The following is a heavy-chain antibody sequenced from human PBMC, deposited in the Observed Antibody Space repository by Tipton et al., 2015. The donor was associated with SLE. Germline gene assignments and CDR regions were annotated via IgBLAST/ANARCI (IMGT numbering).Heavy chain of an antibody. CDR1: GFIFDKYA. Sequence: LRLSCAASGFIFDKYAMSWVRQAPGKGLEWVSVIYSGGSTSYVDSVKGRFSISRDNLNNTIYLQMNSVRVEDTAVYFCARIDGTFDMWGQGTEVTVSS. CDR2: IYSGGST. J-gene: IGHJ3*02. CDR3: ARIDGTFDM. V-gene: IGHV3-23*03.